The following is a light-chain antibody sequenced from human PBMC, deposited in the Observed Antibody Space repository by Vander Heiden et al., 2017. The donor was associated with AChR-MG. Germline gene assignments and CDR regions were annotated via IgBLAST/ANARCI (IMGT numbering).Light chain of an antibody. CDR3: QYWGNS. CDR1: RSLSVNQ. J-gene: IGKJ4*01. V-gene: IGKV3-20*01. Sequence: LTQSPGTLSLSPGERATLSCRSSRSLSVNQLAWYQQKPGQAPRLLIFGASGRATGIPDRFSGSGSGTDFTLTISRLEPEDFAVYCCQYWGNSFGGETKVEI. CDR2: GAS.